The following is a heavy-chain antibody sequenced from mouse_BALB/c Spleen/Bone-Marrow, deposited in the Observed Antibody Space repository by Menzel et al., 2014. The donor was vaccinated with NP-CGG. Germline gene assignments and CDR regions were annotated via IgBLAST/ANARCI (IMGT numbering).Heavy chain of an antibody. V-gene: IGHV5-4*02. Sequence: EVKVEESGGGLVKPGGSLKLSCAAPGFTFSDYYMYWVRQTPEKRLEWVATISDGGNYTYYPDSVKGRFTISRDNAKNNLYLQMSSLKSEDTAMYYCAGTWEAMDYWGQGTSVTVSS. CDR1: GFTFSDYY. D-gene: IGHD3-3*01. J-gene: IGHJ4*01. CDR3: AGTWEAMDY. CDR2: ISDGGNYT.